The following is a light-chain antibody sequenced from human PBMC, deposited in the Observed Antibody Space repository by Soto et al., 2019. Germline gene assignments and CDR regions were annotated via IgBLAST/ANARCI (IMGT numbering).Light chain of an antibody. Sequence: EIVLTQSPGTLSLSPGARATLSCRASQSVSSNHLAWYQQKPGQAPRLLIYGASSRATGIPDRFSGSGSGTDFTLTINRLEPEDFAVYYCQQYGSSPAFGGGTKVEIK. CDR1: QSVSSNH. V-gene: IGKV3-20*01. J-gene: IGKJ4*01. CDR2: GAS. CDR3: QQYGSSPA.